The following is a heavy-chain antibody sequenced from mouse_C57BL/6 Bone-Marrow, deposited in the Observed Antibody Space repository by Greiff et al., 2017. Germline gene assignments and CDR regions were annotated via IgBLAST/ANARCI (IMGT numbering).Heavy chain of an antibody. J-gene: IGHJ2*01. CDR2: ISDGGSYT. D-gene: IGHD2-2*01. Sequence: DVMLVESGGGLVKPGGSLKLSCAASGFTFSSYAMSWVRQTPEKRLEWVATISDGGSYTYYPDNVKGRFTISRDNAKNNLYLQMSHLKSEDTAMYYCARDRGMVTTGPDYWGQGTTLTVSS. CDR1: GFTFSSYA. V-gene: IGHV5-4*01. CDR3: ARDRGMVTTGPDY.